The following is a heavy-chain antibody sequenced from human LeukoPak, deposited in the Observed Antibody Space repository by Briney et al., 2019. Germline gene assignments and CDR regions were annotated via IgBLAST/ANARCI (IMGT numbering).Heavy chain of an antibody. V-gene: IGHV4-34*01. J-gene: IGHJ4*02. CDR1: GGSFSGYY. CDR2: INHSGST. D-gene: IGHD4-11*01. CDR3: ARVADYSNYYLQY. Sequence: PSETLSLTCAVYGGSFSGYYWSWIRQPPGKGLEWLGEINDSGITEWIGEINHSGSTNYNPSLKNRVIISLDTSKNQFSLKLSSVTAADTAVYYCARVADYSNYYLQYWGQGTLVTVSS.